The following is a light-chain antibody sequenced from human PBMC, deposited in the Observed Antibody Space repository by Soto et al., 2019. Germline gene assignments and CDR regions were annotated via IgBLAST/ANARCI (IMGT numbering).Light chain of an antibody. CDR2: EVS. J-gene: IGLJ2*01. CDR1: SSDVGDYNY. CDR3: SSYAGSNNFVV. Sequence: QSALTQPPSASGSPGQSVTISCTGTSSDVGDYNYVSWYQHHPGKAPKRMIYEVSKRPSGVPDRFSGSKSGNTASLTVSGRQADDEADYYCSSYAGSNNFVVFGGGTKLTVL. V-gene: IGLV2-8*01.